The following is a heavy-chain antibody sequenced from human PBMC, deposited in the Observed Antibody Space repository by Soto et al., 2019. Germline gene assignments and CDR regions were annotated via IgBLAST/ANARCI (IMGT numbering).Heavy chain of an antibody. D-gene: IGHD2-2*01. CDR3: AKLSCTSSTCYFPGWFDP. CDR2: VYYSGSS. V-gene: IGHV4-31*03. J-gene: IGHJ5*02. CDR1: GDSISGGASF. Sequence: LSLTCTVSGDSISGGASFWSWIRQPPGKGLEWIANVYYSGSSYYNPSLKSRLTISVDTTKNQFSLQLKSMTAADTAVYYCAKLSCTSSTCYFPGWFDPWGQGTLVTVSS.